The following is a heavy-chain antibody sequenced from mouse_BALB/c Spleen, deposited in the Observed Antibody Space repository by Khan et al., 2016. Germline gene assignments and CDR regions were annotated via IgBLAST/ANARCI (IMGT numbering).Heavy chain of an antibody. Sequence: QIQLVQSGPELKKPGETVKISCKASEYTFTNYGMNWVKQAPGKGLKWMGWINTYTGEPTYADTFKGRFVFSLETSASTAYLQINNLKNEDMATYFCARFRSANYWGQGTTLTVSS. V-gene: IGHV9-1*02. CDR3: ARFRSANY. J-gene: IGHJ2*01. CDR1: EYTFTNYG. CDR2: INTYTGEP. D-gene: IGHD6-1*01.